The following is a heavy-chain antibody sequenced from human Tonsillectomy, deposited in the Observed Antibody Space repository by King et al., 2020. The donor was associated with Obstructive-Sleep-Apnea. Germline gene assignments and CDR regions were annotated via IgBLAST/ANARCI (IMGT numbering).Heavy chain of an antibody. CDR3: AKIVNTPLTGTDY. Sequence: VQLVESGGGVVQPGRSLRLSCAASGFTFSNYGMHWVRQAPGKGLEWVAVISYDGSNKYYADSVKGRFTISRDNSKNTLHLQMSSLRVEDTAVYYCAKIVNTPLTGTDYWGQGTLVTVSS. CDR1: GFTFSNYG. J-gene: IGHJ4*02. V-gene: IGHV3-30*18. CDR2: ISYDGSNK. D-gene: IGHD3-9*01.